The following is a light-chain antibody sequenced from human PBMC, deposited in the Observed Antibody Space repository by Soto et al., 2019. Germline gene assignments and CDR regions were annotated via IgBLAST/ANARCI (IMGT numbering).Light chain of an antibody. V-gene: IGLV2-14*01. CDR2: EVS. Sequence: QSALTQPASVSGSPGQSITISCTGTSGDIAAYNSVSWYQQHPGKAPKLMIFEVSDRPSGVSNRFSGSKSGDTASLTISGLQAEDEADYYCSSYTNKNILVFGGGTKLTVL. J-gene: IGLJ2*01. CDR1: SGDIAAYNS. CDR3: SSYTNKNILV.